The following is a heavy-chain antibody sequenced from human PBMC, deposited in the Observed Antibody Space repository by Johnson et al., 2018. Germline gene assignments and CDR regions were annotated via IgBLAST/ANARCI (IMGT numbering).Heavy chain of an antibody. CDR3: ARVVRVGDYDYYYMDV. CDR1: GGSIGGFY. CDR2: IYSSGTT. V-gene: IGHV4-59*01. Sequence: QVQLQESGPGLVKPSETLSLACTISGGSIGGFYWSWIRQLPGKGLEWIGYIYSSGTTRHNSSLKSRVTISLDTSKNQFSLNVYSVTAADPAMYYCARVVRVGDYDYYYMDVWGNGAAVIVSS. J-gene: IGHJ6*03. D-gene: IGHD1-26*01.